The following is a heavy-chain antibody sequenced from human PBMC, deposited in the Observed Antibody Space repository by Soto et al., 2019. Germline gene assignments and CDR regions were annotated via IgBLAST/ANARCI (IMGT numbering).Heavy chain of an antibody. CDR1: GGSISSSRYY. J-gene: IGHJ6*02. Sequence: PSETLSLTSTVPGGSISSSRYYWGWTRQPPGKGLEWIGSIYYSGSTYYNPSLKSRVTISVDTSKNQFSLKLSSVTAADTAVYYCARGGSSGWYYYYYGMDVWGQGTTVS. CDR2: IYYSGST. CDR3: ARGGSSGWYYYYYGMDV. V-gene: IGHV4-39*01. D-gene: IGHD6-19*01.